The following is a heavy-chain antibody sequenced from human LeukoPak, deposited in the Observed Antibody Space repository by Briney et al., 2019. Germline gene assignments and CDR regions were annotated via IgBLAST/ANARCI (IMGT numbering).Heavy chain of an antibody. Sequence: ASVKVSCKASGYTFTSYYMHWVRQAPGQGLEWMGIINPSGGSTSYAQKFQGRVTMTRNTSISTAYMELSSLRSEDTAVYYCARLGYYDYIWGSYRYTELDYWGQGTLVTASS. V-gene: IGHV1-46*01. CDR2: INPSGGST. CDR3: ARLGYYDYIWGSYRYTELDY. D-gene: IGHD3-16*02. J-gene: IGHJ4*02. CDR1: GYTFTSYY.